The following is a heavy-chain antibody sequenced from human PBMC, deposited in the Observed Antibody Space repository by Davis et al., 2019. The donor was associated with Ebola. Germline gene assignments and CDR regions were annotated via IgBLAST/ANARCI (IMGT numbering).Heavy chain of an antibody. J-gene: IGHJ4*02. CDR3: ARDQKDITVSFNY. D-gene: IGHD6-19*01. V-gene: IGHV3-48*03. CDR1: GFNFSNYE. Sequence: GESLKISCEVSGFNFSNYEMNWVRQAPGKGLEWVSFVLSSGSPSHYADSVKGRFTVSRDNAKNILYLEMNSLRVEDTAVYYCARDQKDITVSFNYWGQGTLVTVSS. CDR2: VLSSGSPS.